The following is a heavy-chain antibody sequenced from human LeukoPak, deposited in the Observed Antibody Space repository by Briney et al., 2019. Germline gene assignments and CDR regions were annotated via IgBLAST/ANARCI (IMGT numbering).Heavy chain of an antibody. CDR1: GNYW. Sequence: GGSLRLSCAASGNYWMHWVRQPPGKGLVWVSRINSDGSSTSYADSVKGRFTIPRDNAKNTLYLQMNSLKAEDTAVYYCARADMYSYDNWFDPWGQGTLVTVSS. J-gene: IGHJ5*02. CDR2: INSDGSST. CDR3: ARADMYSYDNWFDP. V-gene: IGHV3-74*01. D-gene: IGHD5-18*01.